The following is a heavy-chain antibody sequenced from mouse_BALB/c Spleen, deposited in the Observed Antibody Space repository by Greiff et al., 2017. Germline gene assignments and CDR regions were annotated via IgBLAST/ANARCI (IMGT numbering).Heavy chain of an antibody. Sequence: DVMLVESGGGLVQPGGSLKLSCAASGFDFSRYWMSWVRQAPGKGLEWIGEINPDSSTINYTPSLKDKFIISRDNAKNTLYLQMSKVRSEDTALYYCARPGREYYFDYWGQGTTLTVSS. J-gene: IGHJ2*01. D-gene: IGHD1-1*01. V-gene: IGHV4-1*02. CDR1: GFDFSRYW. CDR2: INPDSSTI. CDR3: ARPGREYYFDY.